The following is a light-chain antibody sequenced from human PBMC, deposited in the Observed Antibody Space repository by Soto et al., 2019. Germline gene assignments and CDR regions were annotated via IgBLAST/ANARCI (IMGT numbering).Light chain of an antibody. CDR1: SGHSSYA. J-gene: IGLJ2*01. CDR3: QTWGTGIHVV. V-gene: IGLV4-69*01. Sequence: CLGASVKLTCTLSSGHSSYAIAWHQQQPEKGPRYLMKLDSDGSHTKGDAIPDRFSGSSSGAERYLTISILQSEDEADYYCQTWGTGIHVVFGGGTKVTVL. CDR2: LDSDGSH.